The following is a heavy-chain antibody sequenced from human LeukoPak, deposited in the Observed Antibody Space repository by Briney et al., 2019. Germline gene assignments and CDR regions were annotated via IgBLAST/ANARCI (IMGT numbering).Heavy chain of an antibody. CDR3: ARGMGATRYNWFDP. CDR1: GGSISSYY. CDR2: IYYSGST. D-gene: IGHD1-26*01. J-gene: IGHJ5*02. V-gene: IGHV4-59*08. Sequence: SETLSLTCTVSGGSISSYYWSWIRQPPGKGLEWIGYIYYSGSTNYNPSLKSRVTISVDTSKNQFSLKLSSVTAADTAVYYCARGMGATRYNWFDPWGQGTLVTVSS.